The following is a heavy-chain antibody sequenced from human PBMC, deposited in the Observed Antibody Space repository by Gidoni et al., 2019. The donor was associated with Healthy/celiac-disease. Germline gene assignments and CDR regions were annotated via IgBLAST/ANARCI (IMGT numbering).Heavy chain of an antibody. Sequence: EVQLVESGGGLVKPGGSLRLSCAASGFTFSTAWMRWVRQAPGKGLEWVGRIKSKTDGGTTDYAAPVKGRFTISRDDSKNTLYLQMNSLKTEDTAVYYCTTGHPYYYYYGMDVWGQGTTVTVSS. CDR3: TTGHPYYYYYGMDV. CDR1: GFTFSTAW. CDR2: IKSKTDGGTT. V-gene: IGHV3-15*01. J-gene: IGHJ6*02.